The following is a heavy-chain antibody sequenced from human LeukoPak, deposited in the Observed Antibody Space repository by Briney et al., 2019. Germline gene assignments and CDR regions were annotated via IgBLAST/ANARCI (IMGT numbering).Heavy chain of an antibody. Sequence: SVKVSCKASGGTFSSYAISWVRQAPGQGLEWMGGIIPIFGTANYAQKFQGRVTITADKSTSTAYMELSSLRSEDTAVYYCAKDPFGELFSDYWGQGTLVTVSS. CDR2: IIPIFGTA. J-gene: IGHJ4*02. D-gene: IGHD3-10*01. CDR1: GGTFSSYA. CDR3: AKDPFGELFSDY. V-gene: IGHV1-69*06.